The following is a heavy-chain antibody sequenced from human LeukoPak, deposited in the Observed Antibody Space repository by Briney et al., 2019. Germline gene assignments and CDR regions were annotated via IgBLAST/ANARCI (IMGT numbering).Heavy chain of an antibody. V-gene: IGHV3-30-3*01. Sequence: GGSLRLSCAASGFTFSSYAMRWVRQPPGKGLEWVAVISYDGSNKYYADSVKGRFTISRDNSKNTLYLQMNSLRAEDTAVYYCARDGTITMIVVVIGLYFDYWGQGTLVTVSS. CDR3: ARDGTITMIVVVIGLYFDY. CDR2: ISYDGSNK. CDR1: GFTFSSYA. J-gene: IGHJ4*02. D-gene: IGHD3-22*01.